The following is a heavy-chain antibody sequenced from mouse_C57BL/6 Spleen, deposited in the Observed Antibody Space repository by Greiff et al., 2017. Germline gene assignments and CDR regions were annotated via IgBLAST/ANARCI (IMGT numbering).Heavy chain of an antibody. CDR3: ARGGYYAYFDV. V-gene: IGHV1-22*01. D-gene: IGHD2-3*01. CDR1: GYTFTDYN. Sequence: EVQLQQSGPELVQPGASVMMSCKASGYTFTDYNMHWVKQSHGKSLEWIGYLNPNNGGTSYNQKFKGKATVTVNKSSSTAYMALRSLTSEDSAVYYCARGGYYAYFDVWGTGTTVTVSS. J-gene: IGHJ1*03. CDR2: LNPNNGGT.